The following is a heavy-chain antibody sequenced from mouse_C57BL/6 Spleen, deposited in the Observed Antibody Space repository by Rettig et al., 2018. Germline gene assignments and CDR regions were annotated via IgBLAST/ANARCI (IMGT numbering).Heavy chain of an antibody. J-gene: IGHJ2*01. CDR2: INPSNGGT. V-gene: IGHV1-53*01. CDR1: YW. D-gene: IGHD2-10*01. Sequence: YWMHWVKQRPGQGLEWIGNINPSNGGTNYNEKFKSKATLTVDKSSSTAYMQLSSLTSEDSAVYYCARSAYSYYFDYWGQGTTLTVSS. CDR3: ARSAYSYYFDY.